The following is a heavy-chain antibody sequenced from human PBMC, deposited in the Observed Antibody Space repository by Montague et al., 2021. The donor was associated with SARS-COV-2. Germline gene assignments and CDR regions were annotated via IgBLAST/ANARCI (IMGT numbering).Heavy chain of an antibody. CDR1: GDSISSYL. CDR3: EGWSVSSEDGMDV. CDR2: IWTSGST. J-gene: IGHJ6*02. Sequence: SETLSLTCTVSGDSISSYLWNWVRQPPGKGLEWIGRIWTSGSTNYNPSLKSRVTVSVDTSKNQFSLSLTSVTAADTAVYYCEGWSVSSEDGMDVWGQGTTVTVSS. V-gene: IGHV4-4*07. D-gene: IGHD3-3*01.